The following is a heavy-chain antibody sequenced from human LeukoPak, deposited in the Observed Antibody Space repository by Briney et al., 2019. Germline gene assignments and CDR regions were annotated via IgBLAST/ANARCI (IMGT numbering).Heavy chain of an antibody. D-gene: IGHD3/OR15-3a*01. CDR3: ARRRHNFDFYNV. CDR1: ADSIISNIYW. CDR2: TFYTGRT. J-gene: IGHJ3*01. Sequence: PSATLSLTCTVSADSIISNIYWWDWVRLPPGKGLEWIGATFYTGRTFYNPSLKSRVTISVDTSKNQFSLDLNSATAADTADYYCARRRHNFDFYNVWGQGTRVLVSS. V-gene: IGHV4-39*01.